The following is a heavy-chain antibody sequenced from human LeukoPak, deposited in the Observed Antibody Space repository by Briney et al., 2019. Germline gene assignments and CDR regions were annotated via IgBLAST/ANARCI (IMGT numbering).Heavy chain of an antibody. V-gene: IGHV4-38-2*01. CDR2: IYHSGST. D-gene: IGHD3-3*01. CDR3: ARLASITIFGVVSRGAFDI. J-gene: IGHJ3*02. CDR1: GYSISSGYY. Sequence: SETLSLTCAVSGYSISSGYYWGWIRQPPGKGLEWIGSIYHSGSTYYNPSLKSRVTISVDTSKNQFSLKLSSVTAANTAVYYCARLASITIFGVVSRGAFDIWGQGKMVTVSS.